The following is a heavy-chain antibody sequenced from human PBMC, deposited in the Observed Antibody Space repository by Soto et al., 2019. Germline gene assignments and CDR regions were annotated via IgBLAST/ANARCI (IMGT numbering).Heavy chain of an antibody. D-gene: IGHD2-2*01. V-gene: IGHV3-23*01. CDR2: ISGSGGST. Sequence: EVQLLESGGGLVQPGGSLRLSCAASGFTFSSYAMSWVRQAPGKGLEWVSAISGSGGSTYYADSVKGRFTIARDNSKNTLYLQMNSLRAEDTAVYYCAKDPSHLSGYCSSTSGYAENYWGQGTLVTVSS. CDR3: AKDPSHLSGYCSSTSGYAENY. CDR1: GFTFSSYA. J-gene: IGHJ4*02.